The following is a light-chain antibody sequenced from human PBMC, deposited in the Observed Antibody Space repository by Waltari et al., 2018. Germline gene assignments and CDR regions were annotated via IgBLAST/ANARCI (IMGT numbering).Light chain of an antibody. J-gene: IGLJ2*01. CDR1: DIASKS. CDR2: DDT. Sequence: SYVLTQPPSVSVAPGQTARITCGGNDIASKSVHWNQQKPGQAPVVGVYDDTDRPSGLPGGFSGSNSGNTATLIISRVEAGDEADYYCQVWDSGSHHVLFGGGTKLTVL. CDR3: QVWDSGSHHVL. V-gene: IGLV3-21*02.